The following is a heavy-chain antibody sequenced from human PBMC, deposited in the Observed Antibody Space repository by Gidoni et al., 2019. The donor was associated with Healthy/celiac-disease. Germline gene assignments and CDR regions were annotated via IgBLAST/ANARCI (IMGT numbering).Heavy chain of an antibody. V-gene: IGHV4-34*01. Sequence: QVQLQQWGAGLLKPSETLSLTCAVYGGSFSGYYWSWIRQPPGKGLEWIGEINHSGSTNYNPSLKSRVTISVDTSKNQFSLKLSSVTAADTAVYYCARSGYDFWSGYRPIDYWGQGTLVTVSS. CDR1: GGSFSGYY. CDR2: INHSGST. D-gene: IGHD3-3*01. CDR3: ARSGYDFWSGYRPIDY. J-gene: IGHJ4*02.